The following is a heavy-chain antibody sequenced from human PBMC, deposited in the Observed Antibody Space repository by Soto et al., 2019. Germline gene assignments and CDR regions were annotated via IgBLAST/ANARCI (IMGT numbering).Heavy chain of an antibody. CDR2: IYYSGST. D-gene: IGHD5-12*01. V-gene: IGHV4-39*07. J-gene: IGHJ4*02. CDR3: ARVVEGGDGYNLPLFDY. Sequence: PSETLSLTCTVSSGSISSSNYYWGWIRQPPGKGLEWIGNIYYSGSTNYNPSLKSRVTISVDTSKNQFSLKLSSVTAADTAVYYCARVVEGGDGYNLPLFDYWGQGTLVTVSS. CDR1: SGSISSSNYY.